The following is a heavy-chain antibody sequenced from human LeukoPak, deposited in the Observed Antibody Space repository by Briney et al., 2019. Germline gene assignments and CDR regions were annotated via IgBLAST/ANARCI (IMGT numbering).Heavy chain of an antibody. CDR2: IYPGESDT. D-gene: IGHD2-21*02. J-gene: IGHJ4*02. CDR1: GYRFTSYW. Sequence: GGSLKSSFKGSGYRFTSYWIGWVRPMPGKGLEWMGIIYPGESDTRYSPSFQGQVTISADKSISTAYLQWSSLKASDTAMYYCARCGGDCYYFDYWGQGTLVTVSS. V-gene: IGHV5-51*01. CDR3: ARCGGDCYYFDY.